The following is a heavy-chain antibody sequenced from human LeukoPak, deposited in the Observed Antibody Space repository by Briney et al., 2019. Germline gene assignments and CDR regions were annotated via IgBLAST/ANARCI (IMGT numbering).Heavy chain of an antibody. J-gene: IGHJ4*02. D-gene: IGHD6-13*01. CDR3: ARVRGNSCDY. CDR2: MRGDTGDT. Sequence: ASVTVSCKTSGYTLSDYYMHWVRQAPGQGLEWTGWMRGDTGDTDSPQKFQGRVIMTRDTSTNTAYMELSRLTYDDTATYFCARVRGNSCDYWGQGTLVTVSS. V-gene: IGHV1-2*02. CDR1: GYTLSDYY.